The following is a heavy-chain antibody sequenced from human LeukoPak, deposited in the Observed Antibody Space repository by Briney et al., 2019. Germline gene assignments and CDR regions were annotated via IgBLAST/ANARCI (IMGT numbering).Heavy chain of an antibody. CDR2: ISSDSSYI. CDR1: GFTFRSCN. J-gene: IGHJ4*02. Sequence: GGSLRLSSAVSGFTFRSCNMNWVRQAPGKGLEWISSISSDSSYIYYADSVKGRFTISRDNAKNSLYLQMNSLRAEDRAVYYCARGSVGGGNYFDYWGQGTLVTVSS. V-gene: IGHV3-21*01. CDR3: ARGSVGGGNYFDY. D-gene: IGHD3-16*01.